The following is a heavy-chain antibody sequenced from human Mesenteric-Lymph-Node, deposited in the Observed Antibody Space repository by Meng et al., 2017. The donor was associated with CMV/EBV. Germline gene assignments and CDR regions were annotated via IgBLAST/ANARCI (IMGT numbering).Heavy chain of an antibody. D-gene: IGHD2-15*01. CDR3: AKGGGGSCYSRSDY. V-gene: IGHV3-23*01. CDR1: GFTFSSYA. Sequence: ETLSLTCAASGFTFSSYAMSWVRQAPGKGLEWVSAISGSGGSTYYADSVKGRFTISRDNSKNTLYLQMNSLRAEETAVYYCAKGGGGSCYSRSDYWGQGTLVTVSS. J-gene: IGHJ4*02. CDR2: ISGSGGST.